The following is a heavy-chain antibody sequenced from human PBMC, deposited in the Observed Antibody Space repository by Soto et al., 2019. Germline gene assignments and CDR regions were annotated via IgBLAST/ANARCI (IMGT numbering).Heavy chain of an antibody. J-gene: IGHJ4*02. D-gene: IGHD3-10*01. CDR2: INPFDGSR. Sequence: GASAKVSCKESGYIFTSCYIHWPRQSPGQGLEWMGWINPFDGSRMFAQSFQGRVTMTRDTSTSTVYMEVSSLRSEDTAVYYCSRVDPGDTLPFDHRGQGTLVTGSS. CDR1: GYIFTSCY. CDR3: SRVDPGDTLPFDH. V-gene: IGHV1-46*03.